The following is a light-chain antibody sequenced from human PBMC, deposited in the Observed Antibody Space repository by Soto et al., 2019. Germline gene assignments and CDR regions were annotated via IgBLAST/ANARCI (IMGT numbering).Light chain of an antibody. Sequence: QSALTQPASVSGSPGQSITISCTGTSSDVGAYNFVSWYQQHPGKAPKLMIYDVTNRPPGVSSRFSGSKSGNTASLAISGLQADDEADYYCSSYTTSNTLVFGGGTKLTVL. CDR3: SSYTTSNTLV. V-gene: IGLV2-14*03. CDR1: SSDVGAYNF. CDR2: DVT. J-gene: IGLJ2*01.